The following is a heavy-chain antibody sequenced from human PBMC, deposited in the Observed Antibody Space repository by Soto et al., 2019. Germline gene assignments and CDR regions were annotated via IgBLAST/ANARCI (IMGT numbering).Heavy chain of an antibody. CDR1: GFTFTNAC. CDR2: IRSKTDGGTP. V-gene: IGHV3-15*07. CDR3: TTEKGY. Sequence: PVGPLRLSCAASGFTFTNACMNWVRQAPGKGLEWVGRIRSKTDGGTPDYAAPVKGRFTISRDDSKNTLYVQMNSLKTEDTAIYYCTTEKGYWGQGTLVTVSS. J-gene: IGHJ4*02.